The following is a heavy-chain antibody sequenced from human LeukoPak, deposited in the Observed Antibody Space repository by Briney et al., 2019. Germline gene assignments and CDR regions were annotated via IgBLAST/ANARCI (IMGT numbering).Heavy chain of an antibody. D-gene: IGHD5-24*01. Sequence: PSETLSLTCTVSGGSISSGTYYWSWLRQPAGKGLEWFGRINTSGSTNYNTYLKNRVTISVKTSKNQFTPNLTSVTAADTALYYCARGRRDGYNFYWYFDLWGRGTLVTVSS. CDR2: INTSGST. V-gene: IGHV4-61*02. CDR1: GGSISSGTYY. J-gene: IGHJ2*01. CDR3: ARGRRDGYNFYWYFDL.